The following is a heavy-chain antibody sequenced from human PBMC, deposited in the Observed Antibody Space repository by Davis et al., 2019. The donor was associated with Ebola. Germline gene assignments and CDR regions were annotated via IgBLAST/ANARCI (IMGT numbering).Heavy chain of an antibody. Sequence: SETLSLTCAVYGGSFSGYYWSWIRQPPGKGLEWIGEINHSGSTNYNPSLKSRVTISLDTSKNQFSLKLNSVTAADTAVYYCARGKPFFYYDSSGYYRTYYFDYWGQGTLVTVSS. V-gene: IGHV4-34*01. CDR2: INHSGST. D-gene: IGHD3-22*01. J-gene: IGHJ4*02. CDR3: ARGKPFFYYDSSGYYRTYYFDY. CDR1: GGSFSGYY.